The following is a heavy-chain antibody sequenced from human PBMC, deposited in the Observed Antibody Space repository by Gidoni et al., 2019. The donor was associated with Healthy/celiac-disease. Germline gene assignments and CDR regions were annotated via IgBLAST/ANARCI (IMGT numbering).Heavy chain of an antibody. CDR2: ISSSSSYT. V-gene: IGHV3-11*05. Sequence: QVQLVESGGGLVKPGGSLSLSCAASGFTFSDYYMSWIRQAPGKGLEWVSYISSSSSYTNYAESVKGRFTISRDNAKNSLYLQMNSLRAEDTAVYYCARDRRLPVSSSVDHFDYWGQGTLVTVSS. D-gene: IGHD6-6*01. CDR1: GFTFSDYY. J-gene: IGHJ4*02. CDR3: ARDRRLPVSSSVDHFDY.